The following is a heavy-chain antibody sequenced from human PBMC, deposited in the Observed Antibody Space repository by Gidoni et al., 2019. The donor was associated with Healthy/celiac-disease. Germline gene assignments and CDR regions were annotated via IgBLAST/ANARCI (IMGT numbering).Heavy chain of an antibody. D-gene: IGHD1-26*01. V-gene: IGHV4-34*02. CDR3: ARGLARAPLHWFDP. CDR1: GWSFSGHY. J-gene: IGHJ5*02. CDR2: INHSGST. Sequence: QVQLQQWGAGLLKPSETLSLTCAVSGWSFSGHYWAWIRQPPGKRLGWIGEINHSGSTIYNPSLKSRVTISVDTSRNQFSLRLRSVTAADTAVYYCARGLARAPLHWFDPWGQGTLVTVSS.